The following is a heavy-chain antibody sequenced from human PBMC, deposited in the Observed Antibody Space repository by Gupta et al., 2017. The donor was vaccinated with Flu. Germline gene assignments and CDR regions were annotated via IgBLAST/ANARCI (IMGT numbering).Heavy chain of an antibody. Sequence: EVQLVESGGGLVQPGRSLRLSCTASGFTFGDYAMRWFRQAPGKGLEWVGFIRSKAYGGTTEYAASVKGRFTISRDDSKSIAYLQMNSLKTEDTAVYYCTRGYYYDSSGYRYYFDYWGQGTLVTVSS. CDR3: TRGYYYDSSGYRYYFDY. V-gene: IGHV3-49*03. CDR2: IRSKAYGGTT. CDR1: GFTFGDYA. J-gene: IGHJ4*02. D-gene: IGHD3-22*01.